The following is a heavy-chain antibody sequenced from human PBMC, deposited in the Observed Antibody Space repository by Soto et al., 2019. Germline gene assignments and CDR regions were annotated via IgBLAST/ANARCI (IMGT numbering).Heavy chain of an antibody. Sequence: WGSLRLSCAASGFTFSDYYMSWIRQAPGKGLGRVSYISSSGSTIYYADSVKRRFTISRDNAKNSLYLQMNSLRAEGTAVHYCARGYSRVGTRKNIYYDMDVCVQGRTVTVSS. J-gene: IGHJ6*02. V-gene: IGHV3-11*01. CDR1: GFTFSDYY. D-gene: IGHD1-26*01. CDR2: ISSSGSTI. CDR3: ARGYSRVGTRKNIYYDMDV.